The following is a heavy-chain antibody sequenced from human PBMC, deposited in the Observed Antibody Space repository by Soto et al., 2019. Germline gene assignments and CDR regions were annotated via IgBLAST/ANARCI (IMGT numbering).Heavy chain of an antibody. CDR2: ISAYNGNT. V-gene: IGHV1-18*01. CDR1: GYTFTSYG. D-gene: IGHD2-15*01. Sequence: ASVKVSCKTSGYTFTSYGISWVRQAPGQGLEWMAWISAYNGNTNYAQKFQGRVTMTTDTSTSTAYMELRSLRSDDTAMYYCARYCSGGGRYRALQIWGQGTLVTVSS. J-gene: IGHJ4*02. CDR3: ARYCSGGGRYRALQI.